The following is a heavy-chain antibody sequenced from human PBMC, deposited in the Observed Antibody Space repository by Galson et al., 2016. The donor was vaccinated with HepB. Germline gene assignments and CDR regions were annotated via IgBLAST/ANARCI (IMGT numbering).Heavy chain of an antibody. CDR1: GFTFSSYA. Sequence: SLRLSCAASGFTFSSYAMHWVRQAPGKGLEWVAVISYDGNNKYYADSVKGRFTISRDTSKNTLYLQMNSLRAEDTAVYYCARDRGGGSSGWFLRFDSWGQGTLVSVSS. D-gene: IGHD6-19*01. CDR2: ISYDGNNK. J-gene: IGHJ4*02. CDR3: ARDRGGGSSGWFLRFDS. V-gene: IGHV3-30*04.